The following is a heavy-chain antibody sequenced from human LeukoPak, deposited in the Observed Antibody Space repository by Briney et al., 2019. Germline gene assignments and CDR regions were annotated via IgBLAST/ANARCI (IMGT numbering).Heavy chain of an antibody. Sequence: GGSLRLSCAASGFTFSDYYMSWIRQAPGKGLEWVSYISSSGNTLYYADSVKGRFTISRDNAKNSLYLQMNSLRAEDTAVYYCARQKAVAGRWFDPWGQGTLVTVSS. CDR3: ARQKAVAGRWFDP. J-gene: IGHJ5*02. V-gene: IGHV3-11*01. CDR1: GFTFSDYY. D-gene: IGHD6-19*01. CDR2: ISSSGNTL.